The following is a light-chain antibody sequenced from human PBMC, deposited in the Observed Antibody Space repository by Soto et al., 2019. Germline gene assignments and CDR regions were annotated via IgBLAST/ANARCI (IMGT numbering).Light chain of an antibody. CDR2: KVT. CDR3: FSYTSRNPRV. Sequence: QSALTQPASVSGSPGQSISISCTGTSSDVGAYKYVSWYQQHPGKAPKLIIFKVTNRPSGVSNRFSGSQSGNTASLTISGTQAGDGGNYYCFSYTSRNPRVFGGGTKVTVL. J-gene: IGLJ3*02. V-gene: IGLV2-14*01. CDR1: SSDVGAYKY.